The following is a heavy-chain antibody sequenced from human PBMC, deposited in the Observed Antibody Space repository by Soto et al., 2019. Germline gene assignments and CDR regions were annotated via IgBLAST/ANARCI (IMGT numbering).Heavy chain of an antibody. CDR3: TSDVEMATIQDY. CDR2: IRSKAYGGTT. Sequence: GGSLRLSCTASGFTFGDYAISWFRQAPGKELEWVGFIRSKAYGGTTEYAASVKGRFTISRDDSKSIAYLQMNSLKTEDTAVYYCTSDVEMATIQDYWGQGTLVTVSS. D-gene: IGHD5-12*01. V-gene: IGHV3-49*03. J-gene: IGHJ4*02. CDR1: GFTFGDYA.